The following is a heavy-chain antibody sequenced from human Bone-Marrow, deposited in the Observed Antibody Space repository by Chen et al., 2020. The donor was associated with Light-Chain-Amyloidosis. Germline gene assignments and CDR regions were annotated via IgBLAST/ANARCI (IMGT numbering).Heavy chain of an antibody. CDR1: GVSTITSREYY. V-gene: IGHV4-39*07. D-gene: IGHD2-21*01. J-gene: IGHJ3*01. CDR3: ARGPSEVEWGVVKSAFAFDF. Sequence: QLQESGPGLLEPSKTLSLTCTVSGVSTITSREYYWGWMRQTPGKGLEWIGSIFYGDTTYYSPNLKSRVTLSVDPSNSRISLRLKSVTAGDTAMYYCARGPSEVEWGVVKSAFAFDFWGQGTMVTVSS. CDR2: IFYGDTT.